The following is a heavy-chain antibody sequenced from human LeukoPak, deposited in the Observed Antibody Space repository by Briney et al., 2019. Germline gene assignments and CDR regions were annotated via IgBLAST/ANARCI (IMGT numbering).Heavy chain of an antibody. CDR2: ISGSGGST. V-gene: IGHV3-23*01. J-gene: IGHJ4*02. CDR1: GFTFSSYA. Sequence: GGSLRLSCAASGFTFSSYAMSWVRQAPGKGLEWVSAISGSGGSTYYADSVKGRFTISRVNSKNTLYLQMNSLRAEDTAVYYCARSTNFYSSGWYEDYWGQGTLVTVSS. D-gene: IGHD6-19*01. CDR3: ARSTNFYSSGWYEDY.